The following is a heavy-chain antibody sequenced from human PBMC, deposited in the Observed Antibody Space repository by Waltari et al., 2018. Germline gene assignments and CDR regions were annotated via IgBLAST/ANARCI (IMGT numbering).Heavy chain of an antibody. Sequence: QVQLQESGPRLVKPSETLSLTCAFSGGTFSSYRWGWIRQPPGQGLEWIGSIYGSSGSTEYNPSLKSRATISRDTSKNQFSLKLSSVTAADTAVYYCARLGYYNFWSGYYNFDYWGQGVLVTVSS. V-gene: IGHV4-39*07. J-gene: IGHJ4*02. D-gene: IGHD3-3*01. CDR3: ARLGYYNFWSGYYNFDY. CDR1: GGTFSSYR. CDR2: IYGSSGST.